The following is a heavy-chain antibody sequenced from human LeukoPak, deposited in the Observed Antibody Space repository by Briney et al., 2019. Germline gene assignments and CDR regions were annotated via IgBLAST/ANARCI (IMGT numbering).Heavy chain of an antibody. Sequence: PPETLSPTGSVPGGSTSSIYSSWIRQPPGKGLEWIGYIYYTGSTNYNPSLKSRVTMFVDMSKDQFSLRLSSVTAADTAVYYFARRRPCSYSSPFDYWGQGTLVTVSS. CDR1: GGSTSSIY. CDR2: IYYTGST. CDR3: ARRRPCSYSSPFDY. D-gene: IGHD1-26*01. J-gene: IGHJ4*02. V-gene: IGHV4-59*08.